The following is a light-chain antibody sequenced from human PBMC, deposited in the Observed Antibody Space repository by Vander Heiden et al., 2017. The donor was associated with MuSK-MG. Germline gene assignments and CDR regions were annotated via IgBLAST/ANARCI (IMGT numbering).Light chain of an antibody. Sequence: DIQMTQSPSTLSASIGDRVTITCRASQSINKFLAWFQQRPGKAPNVLIHMASTLESGVPSRFSGSGSETEFTLTISSLQPDDFGTYYCQQDRSYPLTFGGGTKVEI. CDR3: QQDRSYPLT. V-gene: IGKV1-5*03. CDR1: QSINKF. CDR2: MAS. J-gene: IGKJ4*01.